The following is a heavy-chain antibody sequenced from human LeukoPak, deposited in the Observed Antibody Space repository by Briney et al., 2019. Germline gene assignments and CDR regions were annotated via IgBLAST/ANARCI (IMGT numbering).Heavy chain of an antibody. Sequence: SVTVSFKASGGTFSSYAISWVRQAPGQGLEWMGGIIPIFGTANYAQKFQGRVTITADKSTSTAYMELSSLRSEDTAVYYCAREYSSSWLDIHDAFDIWGQGTMVTVSS. J-gene: IGHJ3*02. CDR1: GGTFSSYA. D-gene: IGHD6-13*01. CDR2: IIPIFGTA. V-gene: IGHV1-69*06. CDR3: AREYSSSWLDIHDAFDI.